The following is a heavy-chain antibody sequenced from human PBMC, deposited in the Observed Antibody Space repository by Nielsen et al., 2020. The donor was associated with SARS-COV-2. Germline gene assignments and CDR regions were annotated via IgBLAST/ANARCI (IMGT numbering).Heavy chain of an antibody. J-gene: IGHJ4*02. Sequence: GGSLRLSCAASGFTFSSYGMHWVRQAPGKGLEWVAVISYDGSNKYYADSVKGRFTISRDNSKNTLYLQMNSLRAEDTAVYYCAKDSAQLLFDFDYWGQGTLVTVSS. V-gene: IGHV3-30*18. D-gene: IGHD2-2*01. CDR1: GFTFSSYG. CDR2: ISYDGSNK. CDR3: AKDSAQLLFDFDY.